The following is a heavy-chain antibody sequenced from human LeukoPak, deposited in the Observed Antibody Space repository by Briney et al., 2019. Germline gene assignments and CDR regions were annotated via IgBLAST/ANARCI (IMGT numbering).Heavy chain of an antibody. CDR2: IIPNSGGA. V-gene: IGHV1-2*02. Sequence: ASVKVSCKASGYTFSGYYMHWVRRAPGQGLEWMGWIIPNSGGANYAQKFQGRVTMTRDTSISTAYMELSSLRSDDTAVYYCARDKSTTRHFDYWGQGTLVTVSS. CDR1: GYTFSGYY. J-gene: IGHJ4*02. CDR3: ARDKSTTRHFDY. D-gene: IGHD5/OR15-5a*01.